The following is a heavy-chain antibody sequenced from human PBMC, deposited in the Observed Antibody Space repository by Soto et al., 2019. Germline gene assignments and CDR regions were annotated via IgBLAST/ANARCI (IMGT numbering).Heavy chain of an antibody. V-gene: IGHV1-3*04. D-gene: IGHD2-21*02. CDR1: GYAFSSYA. CDR2: INIGSGNT. Sequence: GASVKVSCKASGYAFSSYAMHWVPQAPGQRLEWMGWINIGSGNTKYSQNFQDRITISRDTSANTVYMELSSLRSEDTAVYYCARDGGDCGYRLIYYYYIGMDVWG. CDR3: ARDGGDCGYRLIYYYYIGMDV. J-gene: IGHJ6*02.